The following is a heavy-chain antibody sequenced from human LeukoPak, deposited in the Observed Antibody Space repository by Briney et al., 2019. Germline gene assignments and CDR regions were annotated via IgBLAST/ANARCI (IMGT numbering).Heavy chain of an antibody. Sequence: GGSLRLSCAASGFTFSSYWMSWVRQAPGKGLEWVANIKQDGSEKYYVDSVKGRFTISRDNAKNSLYLQMNSLRAEDTAVYYCAKLGYCSSTSPCYFDYWGQGTLVTVSS. D-gene: IGHD2-2*01. J-gene: IGHJ4*02. V-gene: IGHV3-7*03. CDR2: IKQDGSEK. CDR3: AKLGYCSSTSPCYFDY. CDR1: GFTFSSYW.